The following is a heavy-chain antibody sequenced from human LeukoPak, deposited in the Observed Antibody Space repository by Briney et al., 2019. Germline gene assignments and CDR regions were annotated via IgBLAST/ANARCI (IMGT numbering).Heavy chain of an antibody. CDR1: GFTFSSYA. Sequence: GGSLRLSCAASGFTFSSYAMSWVRQAPGKGLEWVSAISGSGGSTYYADSVKGRFTISRDNSKNTLYLRMNSLRAEDTAVYYCAKLPLELLFFDYWGQGTLVTVSS. CDR2: ISGSGGST. CDR3: AKLPLELLFFDY. V-gene: IGHV3-23*01. D-gene: IGHD1-7*01. J-gene: IGHJ4*02.